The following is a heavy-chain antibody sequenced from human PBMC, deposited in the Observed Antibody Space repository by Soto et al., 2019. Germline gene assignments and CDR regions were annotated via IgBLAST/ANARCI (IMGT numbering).Heavy chain of an antibody. J-gene: IGHJ6*02. CDR1: GCTFSSYA. D-gene: IGHD3-10*01. V-gene: IGHV1-69*12. CDR2: IIPLFGTA. Sequence: QVQLVQSGAEVKKPGSSVKVSCKASGCTFSSYAISWVRQAPGQGVGWMGGIIPLFGTAEYAQKFKGRVTSTADESTSTAYMELSSLRSDDTAVYYCATMKGGSQYSYYGMDVWGQGTTVTVSS. CDR3: ATMKGGSQYSYYGMDV.